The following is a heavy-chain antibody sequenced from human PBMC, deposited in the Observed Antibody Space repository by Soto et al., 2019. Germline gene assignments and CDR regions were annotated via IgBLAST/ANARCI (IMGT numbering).Heavy chain of an antibody. Sequence: QVQLQESGPGLVKPSETLSLTCTVSGGSISSYYWSWIRQPPGKGLAGIGYIYYSGSTNYNPSLKSRVTMSVDTSKNQFSLKLSCVTAADTAVYYCARGGTWIKLWLLSFDYWGQGTLVTVSS. D-gene: IGHD5-18*01. CDR2: IYYSGST. J-gene: IGHJ4*02. CDR1: GGSISSYY. V-gene: IGHV4-59*01. CDR3: ARGGTWIKLWLLSFDY.